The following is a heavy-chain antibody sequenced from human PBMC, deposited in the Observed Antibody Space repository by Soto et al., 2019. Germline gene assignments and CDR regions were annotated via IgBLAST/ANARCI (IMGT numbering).Heavy chain of an antibody. CDR2: IYNSGST. V-gene: IGHV4-4*02. Sequence: QVQLQESGPGLVKPSGTLSLTCTVSGASIITRSDAWWSWVRQPPGKGLEWIGEIYNSGSTNYNPALQSRVTMSVDKSKNQFSLRLSSVTAADTAVYYCAKMVGATLVDYWGQGTLVTVSS. CDR3: AKMVGATLVDY. CDR1: GASIITRSDAW. D-gene: IGHD1-26*01. J-gene: IGHJ4*02.